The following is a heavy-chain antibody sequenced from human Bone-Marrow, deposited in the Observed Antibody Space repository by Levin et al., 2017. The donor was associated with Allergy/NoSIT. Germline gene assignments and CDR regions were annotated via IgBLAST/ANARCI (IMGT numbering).Heavy chain of an antibody. V-gene: IGHV4-39*01. J-gene: IGHJ4*02. CDR3: ARRVTGTMLDY. Sequence: SQTLSLTCTVSGDSISSSTYYWGWIRQPPGKGLEWIGSMSYTGSTYYSPSLKSRVTISIHTSMSQFSLRVSSVPAADTAVYYCARRVTGTMLDYWGQGTLVTVSS. CDR2: MSYTGST. CDR1: GDSISSSTYY. D-gene: IGHD1-7*01.